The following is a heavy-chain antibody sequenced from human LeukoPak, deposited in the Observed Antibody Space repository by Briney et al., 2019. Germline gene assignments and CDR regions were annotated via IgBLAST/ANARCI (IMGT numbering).Heavy chain of an antibody. CDR1: GGSFSGYY. V-gene: IGHV4-34*01. CDR2: INHSGST. D-gene: IGHD3-9*01. J-gene: IGHJ4*02. CDR3: ARLGPLRYFDWLLETSSFDY. Sequence: PSETLSLTCAVYGGSFSGYYWSWIRQPPGKGLEWIGEINHSGSTNYNPSLKSRVTISVDTSKNQFSLKLSSVTAADTAVYYCARLGPLRYFDWLLETSSFDYWGQGTLVTVSS.